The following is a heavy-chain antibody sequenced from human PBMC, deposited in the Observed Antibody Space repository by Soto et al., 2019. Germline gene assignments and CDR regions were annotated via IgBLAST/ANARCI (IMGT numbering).Heavy chain of an antibody. CDR2: ISYDGSNK. CDR3: AKDPYSSSPLDAFDI. J-gene: IGHJ3*02. D-gene: IGHD6-6*01. V-gene: IGHV3-30*18. Sequence: QVQLVESGGGVVQPGRSLRLSCAASGFTFSSYGMHWVRQAPGKGLEWVAVISYDGSNKYYADSVKGRFTISRDNYKNTLYLQMNSLRAEDTAVYYCAKDPYSSSPLDAFDIWGQGTMVTVSS. CDR1: GFTFSSYG.